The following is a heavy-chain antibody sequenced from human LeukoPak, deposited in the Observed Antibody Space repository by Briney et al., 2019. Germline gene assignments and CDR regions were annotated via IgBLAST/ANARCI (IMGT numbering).Heavy chain of an antibody. V-gene: IGHV4-59*01. D-gene: IGHD3-22*01. CDR3: ARDPRYYDSSGYSDAFDI. CDR2: IYYSGST. Sequence: PSETLSLTCTVSGGSISTYYGNWIRQAPGKGLEWIGYIYYSGSTNYNPSLKSRVTISVDTSKNQFSLKLSSVTAADTAVYYCARDPRYYDSSGYSDAFDIWGQGTMVTVSS. CDR1: GGSISTYY. J-gene: IGHJ3*02.